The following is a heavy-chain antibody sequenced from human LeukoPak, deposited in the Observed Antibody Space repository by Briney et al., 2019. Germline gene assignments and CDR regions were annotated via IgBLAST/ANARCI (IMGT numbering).Heavy chain of an antibody. CDR1: GGSISSYY. V-gene: IGHV4-59*01. CDR3: ARDRLRFVY. Sequence: SETLSLTCTVSGGSISSYYWSWIRQPPGKGLEWIGYIYDSGTTNYNPSLKSRVTISVDTSKNQFSLKLSSVTAADTAVYYCARDRLRFVYWGQGTLVTVSS. CDR2: IYDSGTT. J-gene: IGHJ4*02.